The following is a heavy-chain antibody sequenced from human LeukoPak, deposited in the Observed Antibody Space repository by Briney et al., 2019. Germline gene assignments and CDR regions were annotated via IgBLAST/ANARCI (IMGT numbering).Heavy chain of an antibody. J-gene: IGHJ4*02. V-gene: IGHV4-39*01. CDR2: IYYRGSS. Sequence: PSQTLSLTCTVSGGCIYSSNYFWGWVRQPPWKSLEWIGSIYYRGSSYYRPSLRSRVTISVDTSKNKFSLKLSSVTAADTAVYYCERHSALTTFTFDYWGQGTLVTVSS. CDR3: ERHSALTTFTFDY. D-gene: IGHD2/OR15-2a*01. CDR1: GGCIYSSNYF.